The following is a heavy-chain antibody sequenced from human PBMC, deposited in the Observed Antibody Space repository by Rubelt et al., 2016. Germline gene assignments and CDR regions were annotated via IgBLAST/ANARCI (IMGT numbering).Heavy chain of an antibody. V-gene: IGHV3-48*02. D-gene: IGHD4-17*01. Sequence: EVQLVESGGGLVQPGGSLRLSCAASGFTFSSYSMNWVRQAPGKGLEWVSYISSSSCTIYYADSVKGRFTISRDNAKDSLYLRMNSLGDEDTAGYYCALKTDGDYSGMDVWGQGTTVTVSS. CDR3: ALKTDGDYSGMDV. CDR1: GFTFSSYS. J-gene: IGHJ6*02. CDR2: ISSSSCTI.